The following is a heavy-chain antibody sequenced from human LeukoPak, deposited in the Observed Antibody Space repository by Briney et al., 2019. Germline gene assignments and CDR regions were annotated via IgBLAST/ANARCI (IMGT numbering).Heavy chain of an antibody. Sequence: GGSLRPSCAASGVTFSKYGFHWVRQAPGKGLEWVAVISYDGSNKYYADSVKGRFTISRDNSKNTLYLQMNSLRAEDTAVYYCARSHNMITFGGVIVPPSDYWGQGTLVTVSS. V-gene: IGHV3-30*19. J-gene: IGHJ4*02. CDR3: ARSHNMITFGGVIVPPSDY. D-gene: IGHD3-16*02. CDR2: ISYDGSNK. CDR1: GVTFSKYG.